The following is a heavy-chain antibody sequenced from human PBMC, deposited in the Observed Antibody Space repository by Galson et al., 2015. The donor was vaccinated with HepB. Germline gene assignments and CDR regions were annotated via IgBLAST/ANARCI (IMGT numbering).Heavy chain of an antibody. D-gene: IGHD6-6*01. CDR1: GYTFTGYY. V-gene: IGHV1-2*06. J-gene: IGHJ4*02. CDR2: INPNSGGT. CDR3: ARASSPYISSSSSPAEFDY. Sequence: SVKVSCKASGYTFTGYYMHWVRQAPGQGLEWMGRINPNSGGTNYAQKFQGRVTMTRDTSISTAYMELSSLRSDDTAVYYCARASSPYISSSSSPAEFDYWGQGTLVTVSS.